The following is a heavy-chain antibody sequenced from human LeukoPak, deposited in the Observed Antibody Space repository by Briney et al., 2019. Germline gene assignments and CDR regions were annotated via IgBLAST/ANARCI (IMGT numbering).Heavy chain of an antibody. Sequence: PGRSLRLSCAASGFTFSSYAMHWVRQAPGKGLEWVAVISYDGSNKYYADSVKGRFTISRDNSKNTLYLQMNSLRAEDTAVYYCARDRGSYYVRYYFDYWGQGTLVTVSS. V-gene: IGHV3-30-3*01. J-gene: IGHJ4*02. D-gene: IGHD1-26*01. CDR1: GFTFSSYA. CDR2: ISYDGSNK. CDR3: ARDRGSYYVRYYFDY.